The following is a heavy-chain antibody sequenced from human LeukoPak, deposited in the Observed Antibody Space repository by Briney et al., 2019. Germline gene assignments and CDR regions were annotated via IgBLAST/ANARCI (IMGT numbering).Heavy chain of an antibody. Sequence: SETLSLTCTVSGGSISSSSYYWGWIRQPPGKGLEWIGSIYYSGSTYYNPSLKSRVTISVDTSKNQFSLKLSSVTAAVTAVYYCARLILRSGYDYWGQGTLVTVSS. CDR3: ARLILRSGYDY. V-gene: IGHV4-39*01. CDR1: GGSISSSSYY. CDR2: IYYSGST. D-gene: IGHD5-12*01. J-gene: IGHJ4*02.